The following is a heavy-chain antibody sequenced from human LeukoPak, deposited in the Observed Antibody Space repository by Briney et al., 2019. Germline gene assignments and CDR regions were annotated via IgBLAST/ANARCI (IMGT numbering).Heavy chain of an antibody. D-gene: IGHD6-13*01. Sequence: SVKVSCKASGGTFSSYAISWVRQAPGQGLEWMGRIIPILGIANYAQKFQGRVTITADKSTSTAYMELSSLRSEDTAVYYCTRAIAVAGTVDYYYYYMDVWGKGTTVTVSS. J-gene: IGHJ6*03. CDR2: IIPILGIA. CDR1: GGTFSSYA. CDR3: TRAIAVAGTVDYYYYYMDV. V-gene: IGHV1-69*04.